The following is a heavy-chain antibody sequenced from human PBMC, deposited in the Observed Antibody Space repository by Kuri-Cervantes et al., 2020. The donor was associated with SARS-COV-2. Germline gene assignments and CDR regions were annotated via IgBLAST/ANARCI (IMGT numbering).Heavy chain of an antibody. D-gene: IGHD6-19*01. CDR1: GYSFTSYW. CDR3: ARAVVVAASNWFDP. CDR2: IYPGDSDT. Sequence: KVSCKGSGYSFTSYWIGWVRQMPGKGLEWMGIIYPGDSDTRYSPSFQGQVTISADKSTSTAYMELSSLRSEDTAVYYCARAVVVAASNWFDPWGQGTLVTVSS. J-gene: IGHJ5*02. V-gene: IGHV5-51*01.